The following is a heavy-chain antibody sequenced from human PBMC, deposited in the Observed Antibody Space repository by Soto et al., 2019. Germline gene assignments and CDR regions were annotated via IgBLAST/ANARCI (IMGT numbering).Heavy chain of an antibody. Sequence: QVQLVESGGGVVQPGRSLRLSCAASGFTFSSYGMHWVRQAPGKGLEWVAVIWYDGSNKYYADSVKGRFTISRDNSKNTLYLQMNSLRAEDTAVYYCARDRVGGYDFEGHFDYWGQGTLVTVSS. CDR3: ARDRVGGYDFEGHFDY. CDR2: IWYDGSNK. D-gene: IGHD5-12*01. J-gene: IGHJ4*02. CDR1: GFTFSSYG. V-gene: IGHV3-33*01.